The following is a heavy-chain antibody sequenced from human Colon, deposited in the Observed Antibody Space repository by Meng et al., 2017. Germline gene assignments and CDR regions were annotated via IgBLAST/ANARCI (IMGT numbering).Heavy chain of an antibody. J-gene: IGHJ4*02. D-gene: IGHD1-26*01. CDR1: GGSVSSGGYY. Sequence: QVQLQESGPGLVKPSQTLSLTCTVSGGSVSSGGYYWSWIRRPPGKGLEWIGYMHYSGYTYYNPSLKSRVTISLDTSKNQVSLNLTSVTAADTAMYYCARERLGASSFDYWGQGTLVTVSS. CDR3: ARERLGASSFDY. V-gene: IGHV4-30-4*01. CDR2: MHYSGYT.